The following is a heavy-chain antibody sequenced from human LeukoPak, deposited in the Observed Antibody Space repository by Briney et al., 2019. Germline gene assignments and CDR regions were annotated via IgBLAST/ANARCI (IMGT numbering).Heavy chain of an antibody. CDR2: ISGSGGST. CDR1: GFTFSTYA. CDR3: AKDRHSGTFDY. V-gene: IGHV3-23*01. J-gene: IGHJ4*02. D-gene: IGHD1-26*01. Sequence: GGSLRLSCAASGFTFSTYAMNWVRRAPGKGLEWVSGISGSGGSTYYADSVKGRFTISRDNSKNTLYLEMNSLRAEDTAVYYCAKDRHSGTFDYWGQGTLVTVSS.